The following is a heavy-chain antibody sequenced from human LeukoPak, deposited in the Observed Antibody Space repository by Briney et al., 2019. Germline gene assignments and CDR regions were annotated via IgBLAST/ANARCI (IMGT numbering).Heavy chain of an antibody. D-gene: IGHD3-22*01. CDR1: GFTFTSYA. J-gene: IGHJ5*02. Sequence: PGGSLRLSCAASGFTFTSYAMSWVRQAPGKGLQWVSAIRGSGGSTYYADAVRGRFTISRDNSKNTLYLRMNSLRAEDTAVYYCAKALGLDSSGYYYGSFDPWGQGTLVTVSS. CDR2: IRGSGGST. V-gene: IGHV3-23*01. CDR3: AKALGLDSSGYYYGSFDP.